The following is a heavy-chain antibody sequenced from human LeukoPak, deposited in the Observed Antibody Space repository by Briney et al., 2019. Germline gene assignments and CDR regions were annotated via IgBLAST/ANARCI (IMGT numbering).Heavy chain of an antibody. V-gene: IGHV3-23*01. D-gene: IGHD3-22*01. Sequence: GGSLRLSCAASGFTFSIYAMSWVRQAPWKGLQWVSSITSSGDGTYYADSVKGRFTISRDNSENMLYLQMNSLRVEDTAVYFCAKDRPNYYGSNGHYYRRDGDYWGQGTLVTVSS. J-gene: IGHJ4*02. CDR1: GFTFSIYA. CDR3: AKDRPNYYGSNGHYYRRDGDY. CDR2: ITSSGDGT.